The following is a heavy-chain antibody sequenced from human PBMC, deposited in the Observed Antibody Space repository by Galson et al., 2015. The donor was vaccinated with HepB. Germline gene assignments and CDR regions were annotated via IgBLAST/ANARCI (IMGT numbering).Heavy chain of an antibody. J-gene: IGHJ4*02. Sequence: SLRLSCAASGFSFSSYAMNWVRQAPGKGLEWISFISSSSSAIYYADSVKGRFTISRDNAKNSLYLQMNSLRAEDTAVYYCARDHFDWLFVFDYWGRGTLVTVSS. D-gene: IGHD3-9*01. CDR3: ARDHFDWLFVFDY. CDR1: GFSFSSYA. CDR2: ISSSSSAI. V-gene: IGHV3-48*03.